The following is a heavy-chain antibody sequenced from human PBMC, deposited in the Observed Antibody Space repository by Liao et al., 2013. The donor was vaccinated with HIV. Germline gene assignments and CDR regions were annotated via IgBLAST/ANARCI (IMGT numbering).Heavy chain of an antibody. D-gene: IGHD5-12*01. CDR3: ARCRGYADAFDI. V-gene: IGHV4-30-4*08. J-gene: IGHJ3*02. CDR2: IYYSGSP. Sequence: QVQLQESGPGLLKPSQTLSLTCTVSGGSISSGDYYWNWVRQPPGKGLEWIGYIYYSGSPYYNPSLKSRVALSVDTSKNQFSLKLNSVTAADTAVYYCARCRGYADAFDIWGQGTMVTVSS. CDR1: GGSISSGDYY.